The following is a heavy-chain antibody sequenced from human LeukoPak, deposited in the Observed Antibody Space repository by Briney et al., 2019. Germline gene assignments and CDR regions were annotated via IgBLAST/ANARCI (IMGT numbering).Heavy chain of an antibody. Sequence: SGPTLMHPTRTLTLTFTFSGFSLSTSGGGGGWIRQPPGKALEWLSLIYWDDDKRYSPSLKSRLTITKDTAKNQVDRNMTKMDPVDTATYYCAHRLTTVTSDAFDIWGQGTMVTVSS. CDR1: GFSLSTSGGG. V-gene: IGHV2-5*02. D-gene: IGHD4-17*01. CDR3: AHRLTTVTSDAFDI. CDR2: IYWDDDK. J-gene: IGHJ3*02.